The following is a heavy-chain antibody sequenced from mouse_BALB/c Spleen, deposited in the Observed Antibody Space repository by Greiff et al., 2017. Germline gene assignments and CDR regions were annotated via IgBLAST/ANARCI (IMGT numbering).Heavy chain of an antibody. CDR3: ARCYYGSSSHWYFDV. J-gene: IGHJ1*01. Sequence: EVKLVESGPELVKPGASVKISCKASGYTFTDYNMHWVKQSHGKSLEWIGYIYPYNGGTGYNQKFKSKATLTVDNSSSTAYMELRSLTSEDSAVYYCARCYYGSSSHWYFDVWGAGTTVTVSS. CDR1: GYTFTDYN. V-gene: IGHV1S29*02. D-gene: IGHD1-1*01. CDR2: IYPYNGGT.